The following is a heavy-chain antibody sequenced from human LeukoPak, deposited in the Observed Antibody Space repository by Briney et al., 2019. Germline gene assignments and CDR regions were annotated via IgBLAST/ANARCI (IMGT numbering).Heavy chain of an antibody. CDR3: ARDNYDILTGYYFTAFDY. J-gene: IGHJ4*02. D-gene: IGHD3-9*01. CDR2: ISSSSSYI. V-gene: IGHV3-21*01. CDR1: GFTFSSYE. Sequence: GGSLRLSCAASGFTFSSYEMNWVRQAPGKGLEWVSSISSSSSYIYYADSVKGRFTISRDNAKNSLYLQMNSLRAEDTAVYYCARDNYDILTGYYFTAFDYWGQGTLVTVSS.